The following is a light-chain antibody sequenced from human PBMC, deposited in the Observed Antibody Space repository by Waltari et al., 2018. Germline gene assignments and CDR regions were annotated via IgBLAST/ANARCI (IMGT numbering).Light chain of an antibody. V-gene: IGLV1-40*01. CDR2: GNS. Sequence: QSVLTQPPSVSGAPGPRVTISCTGSSPNIGAGYDVHWYQHLPRTAPKLLIYGNSNRPSGVPDRFSGSKSGTSASLAISGLQAEDEADYYCQSYDRSLSGYVFGSGTKVTVL. CDR1: SPNIGAGYD. CDR3: QSYDRSLSGYV. J-gene: IGLJ1*01.